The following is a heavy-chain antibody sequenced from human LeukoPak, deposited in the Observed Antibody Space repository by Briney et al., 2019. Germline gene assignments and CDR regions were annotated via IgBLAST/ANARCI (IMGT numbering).Heavy chain of an antibody. J-gene: IGHJ4*02. CDR2: IYYTGTT. V-gene: IGHV4-59*01. CDR1: GDSTNTYF. D-gene: IGHD4-17*01. Sequence: PSETLSLTCTISGDSTNTYFWSWIRQPPGKGLEWIGYIYYTGTTNYNPSLKSRVTISVDTSKNQFSLKVSSVTAADTGVYYCASKSRDHGELRFDYWGQGTLVTVSS. CDR3: ASKSRDHGELRFDY.